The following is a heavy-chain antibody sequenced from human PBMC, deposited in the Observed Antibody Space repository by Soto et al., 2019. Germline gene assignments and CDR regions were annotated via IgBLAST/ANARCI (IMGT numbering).Heavy chain of an antibody. CDR2: IIPIFGTA. J-gene: IGHJ6*02. V-gene: IGHV1-69*13. D-gene: IGHD2-15*01. Sequence: ASVKVSCKASGGTFSSYAISWVRQAPGQGLEWMGGIIPIFGTANYAQKFQGRVTITADESTSTAYMELSSLRSEDTAVYYCARSVVVVAAPPLDYYYYGMDVWGQGTPVTVSS. CDR3: ARSVVVVAAPPLDYYYYGMDV. CDR1: GGTFSSYA.